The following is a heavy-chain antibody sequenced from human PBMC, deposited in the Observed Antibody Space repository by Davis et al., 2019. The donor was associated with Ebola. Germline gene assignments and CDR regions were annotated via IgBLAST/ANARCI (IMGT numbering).Heavy chain of an antibody. Sequence: ASVKVSCKASGYTFTSYDINWVRQATGQGLEWMGWMNPNSGNTGYAQKFQGRVTMTRNTSISTAYMELSSLRSEDTAVYYCARGVATMRGYYYYGMDVWGQGTTVTVSS. D-gene: IGHD5-12*01. CDR3: ARGVATMRGYYYYGMDV. J-gene: IGHJ6*02. CDR2: MNPNSGNT. CDR1: GYTFTSYD. V-gene: IGHV1-8*01.